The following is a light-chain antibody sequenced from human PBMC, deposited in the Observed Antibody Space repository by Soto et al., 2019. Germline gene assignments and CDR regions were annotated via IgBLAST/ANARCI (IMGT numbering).Light chain of an antibody. CDR2: STT. J-gene: IGLJ2*01. Sequence: QAVVTQEPSLTVSPGGPVTLTCASSTGPVTSDYYPNRFQQKPGQAPRALIDSTTKKHSWTPARFSGSLLGGQAALTLSGVQPEDEADYYCLLYYGAAVVFGGGTQLTVL. CDR1: TGPVTSDYY. V-gene: IGLV7-43*01. CDR3: LLYYGAAVV.